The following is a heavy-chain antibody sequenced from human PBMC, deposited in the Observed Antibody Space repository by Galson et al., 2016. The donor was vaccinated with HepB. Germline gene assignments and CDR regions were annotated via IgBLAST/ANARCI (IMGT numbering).Heavy chain of an antibody. J-gene: IGHJ3*02. V-gene: IGHV4-61*02. Sequence: TLSLTCTVSGGSISSAGFYWSWLRQPAGKGLEWIGRIYISGSTNYNPSLKSRVTISVDTSKSQFSLKLTSVTAADTAVYYCARDPPTPGPSDAFDIWGHGTVVTVSS. CDR3: ARDPPTPGPSDAFDI. CDR1: GGSISSAGFY. CDR2: IYISGST. D-gene: IGHD1-14*01.